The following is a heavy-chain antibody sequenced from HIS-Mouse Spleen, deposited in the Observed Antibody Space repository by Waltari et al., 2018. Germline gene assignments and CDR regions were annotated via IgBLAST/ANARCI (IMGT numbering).Heavy chain of an antibody. CDR3: ARDTVPEYYFDY. CDR2: INPNSGGT. J-gene: IGHJ4*02. V-gene: IGHV1-2*02. Sequence: QVQLVQSGAEVQKPGASVTVACKASGYTFTGHYMHWVRQAPGQGLEWMGWINPNSGGTNYAQKFQGRVTMTRDTSISTAYMELSRLRSDDTAVYYCARDTVPEYYFDYWGQGTLVTVSS. CDR1: GYTFTGHY.